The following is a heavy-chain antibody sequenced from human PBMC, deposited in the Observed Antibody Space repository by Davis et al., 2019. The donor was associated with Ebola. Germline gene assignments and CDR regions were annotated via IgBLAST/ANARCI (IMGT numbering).Heavy chain of an antibody. CDR1: GVTFSNYW. Sequence: GESLKISCAASGVTFSNYWMHWVRQAPGKGLVWVSRIETDGTTKSYADSVKGRFTISRDNVNNILYLQMNGLRAEDTAMYYCARGRPVTNNWFDSWGQGPLVTVSS. CDR2: IETDGTTK. J-gene: IGHJ5*01. CDR3: ARGRPVTNNWFDS. D-gene: IGHD4-11*01. V-gene: IGHV3-74*01.